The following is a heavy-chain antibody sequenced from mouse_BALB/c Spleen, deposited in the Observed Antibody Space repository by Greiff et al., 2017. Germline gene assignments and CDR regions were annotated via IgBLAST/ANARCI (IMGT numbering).Heavy chain of an antibody. Sequence: EVQLQESGPGLVKPSQSLSLTCTVTGYSITSDYAWNWIRQFPGNKLEWMGYISYSGSTSYNPSLKSRISITRDTTKNQFFLQLNSVTTEDTATYYCARCYDGYLYYAMDYWGQGTSVTVSS. V-gene: IGHV3-2*02. J-gene: IGHJ4*01. CDR2: ISYSGST. D-gene: IGHD2-3*01. CDR3: ARCYDGYLYYAMDY. CDR1: GYSITSDYA.